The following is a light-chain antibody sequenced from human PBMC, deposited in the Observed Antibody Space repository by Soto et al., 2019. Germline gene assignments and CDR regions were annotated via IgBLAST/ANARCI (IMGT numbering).Light chain of an antibody. CDR3: QQTSSFPLT. V-gene: IGKV1-12*01. J-gene: IGKJ4*01. Sequence: DIQMTQSPSSVSASVGDSLTITCRASQGITSWLAWYQQKPGRAPKLLICAASNLQSGVPSRFSGSGSGTDFTLTISSLQPEDFGTYYCQQTSSFPLTLGEGTKVEIK. CDR1: QGITSW. CDR2: AAS.